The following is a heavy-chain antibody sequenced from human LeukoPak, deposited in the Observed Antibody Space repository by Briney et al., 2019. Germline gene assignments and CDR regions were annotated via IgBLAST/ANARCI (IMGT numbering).Heavy chain of an antibody. Sequence: SETLSLTCAVYGGSFSGYYWSWIRQPPGEGLEWIGEINHSGSTNYNPSLKGRVTISVDTSKNQFSLRLSSVTAADTAVYYCARAVAATVFYYYYMDVWGKGTPVTVSS. CDR2: INHSGST. CDR3: ARAVAATVFYYYYMDV. CDR1: GGSFSGYY. J-gene: IGHJ6*03. V-gene: IGHV4-34*01. D-gene: IGHD6-19*01.